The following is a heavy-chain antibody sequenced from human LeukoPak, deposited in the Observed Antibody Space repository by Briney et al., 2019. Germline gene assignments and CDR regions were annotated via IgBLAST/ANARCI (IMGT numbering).Heavy chain of an antibody. D-gene: IGHD5-12*01. CDR1: GGSLSSYY. J-gene: IGHJ4*02. CDR2: IYSTGSA. V-gene: IGHV4-59*08. CDR3: ARMGGYSGYATH. Sequence: PSETLSLTCTVSGGSLSSYYWSWIRQPPGKGLEWIWYIYSTGSAKYNPSLKSRVTLSVDTAKNQFSLKLNSVTAADTAVYYCARMGGYSGYATHWGQGTLVTVSS.